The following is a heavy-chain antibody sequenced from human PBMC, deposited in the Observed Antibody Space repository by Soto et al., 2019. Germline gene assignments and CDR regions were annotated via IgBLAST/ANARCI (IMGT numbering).Heavy chain of an antibody. Sequence: PSETLSLTCTVSGGSISSSSYYWGWIRQPPGKGLEWIGSIYYSGSTYYNPSLKSRVTISVDTSKNQFSLKLSSVTAADTAVYYCARHMIAAASSYYFDYWGQGTLVTSPQ. D-gene: IGHD6-13*01. CDR2: IYYSGST. J-gene: IGHJ4*02. CDR3: ARHMIAAASSYYFDY. CDR1: GGSISSSSYY. V-gene: IGHV4-39*01.